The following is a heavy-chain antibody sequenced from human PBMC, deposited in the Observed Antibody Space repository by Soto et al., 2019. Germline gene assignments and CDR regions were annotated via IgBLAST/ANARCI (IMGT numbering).Heavy chain of an antibody. V-gene: IGHV4-30-4*01. Sequence: SETVSLTCTVPGGSISSGDYYWSWIRQPPGKGLEWIGYIYYSGSTYYNPSLKSRVTISVDTSKNQFSLKLSSVTAADTAVYYCARDPGASSSWYYYYGMDVWGQGTTVTVSS. CDR2: IYYSGST. CDR3: ARDPGASSSWYYYYGMDV. J-gene: IGHJ6*02. CDR1: GGSISSGDYY. D-gene: IGHD6-13*01.